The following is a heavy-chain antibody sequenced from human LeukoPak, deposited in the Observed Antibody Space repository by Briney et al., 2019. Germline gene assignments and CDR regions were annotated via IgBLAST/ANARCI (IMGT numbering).Heavy chain of an antibody. CDR3: ARGLSGYTVSFDY. CDR2: INHSGST. CDR1: GGSFSGYY. D-gene: IGHD3-22*01. Sequence: PSETLSLTCAVYGGSFSGYYWSWIRQPPGKGLEWIGEINHSGSTNYNPSLNSRVAISVDTSKNHFSLKLSSVTAADTAVYYCARGLSGYTVSFDYWGQGTLVTVSS. V-gene: IGHV4-34*01. J-gene: IGHJ4*02.